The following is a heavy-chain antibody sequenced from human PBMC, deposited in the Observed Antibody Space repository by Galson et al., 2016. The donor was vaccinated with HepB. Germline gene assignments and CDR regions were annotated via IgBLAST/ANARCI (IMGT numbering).Heavy chain of an antibody. CDR2: INYRGNT. D-gene: IGHD2-2*02. Sequence: SETLSLTCTVSGGSISTHYWSWIRQPPGKGLEWIGYINYRGNTNYNPSLKSRVTLSIDTSKNHVSLKLTSATAADTAVYYCAREGQGSGAAIGWFDSWGQGSRVTVSS. J-gene: IGHJ5*01. CDR3: AREGQGSGAAIGWFDS. V-gene: IGHV4-59*11. CDR1: GGSISTHY.